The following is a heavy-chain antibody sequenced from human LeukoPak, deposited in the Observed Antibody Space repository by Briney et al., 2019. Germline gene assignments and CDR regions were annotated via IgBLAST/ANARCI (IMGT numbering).Heavy chain of an antibody. CDR3: ASYDFWSGYYFDY. CDR2: ISSSGSTI. CDR1: GFTFSDYY. J-gene: IGHJ4*02. D-gene: IGHD3-3*01. Sequence: GGSLRLSCAASGFTFSDYYMSWIRQAPGKGLEWVSNISSSGSTIYYADSVKGRFTISRDNAKNSLYLQMNSLRAEDTAVYYCASYDFWSGYYFDYWGQGTLVTVSS. V-gene: IGHV3-11*01.